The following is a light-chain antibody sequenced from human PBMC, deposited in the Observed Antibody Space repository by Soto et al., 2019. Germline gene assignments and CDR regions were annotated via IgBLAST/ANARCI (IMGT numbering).Light chain of an antibody. V-gene: IGKV3-11*01. Sequence: EIVLTQSPATLSLSPGERATLSCRASQSVSSYLAWYQQKPGQAPRLLIYDASNRATGIPARFSGSGSGTDFTLTISRLEPEDFAVYYCQQYGSNWPWTFGQGTKVDIK. CDR3: QQYGSNWPWT. CDR1: QSVSSY. CDR2: DAS. J-gene: IGKJ1*01.